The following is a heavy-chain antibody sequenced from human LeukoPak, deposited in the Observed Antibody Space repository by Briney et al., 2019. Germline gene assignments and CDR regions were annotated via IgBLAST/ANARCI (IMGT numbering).Heavy chain of an antibody. V-gene: IGHV3-7*01. Sequence: GGSLRLSCAASAFTFSTYWMTWVRQAPGKGLEWVANIKQDGSDKYYVDSVKGRFTISRDNAKNSLYLQMNSLRAEDTAVYYCASFDYGGNLDYWGQGTLVTVSS. D-gene: IGHD4-23*01. CDR2: IKQDGSDK. CDR1: AFTFSTYW. CDR3: ASFDYGGNLDY. J-gene: IGHJ4*02.